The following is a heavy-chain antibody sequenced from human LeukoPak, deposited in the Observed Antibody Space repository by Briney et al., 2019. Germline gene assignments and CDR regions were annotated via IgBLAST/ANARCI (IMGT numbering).Heavy chain of an antibody. J-gene: IGHJ4*02. CDR1: GFTFSSFA. D-gene: IGHD2-15*01. V-gene: IGHV3-23*01. CDR3: AKARFSGYCSGGSCYSGNDY. Sequence: GASLRLSCAASGFTFSSFAMSWVRQAPGKGLEWVSSISGSCGSTYYADSVKGRFTISRDNSKNTLYLQMNSLRAEDTAVYYCAKARFSGYCSGGSCYSGNDYWGQGTLVTVSS. CDR2: ISGSCGST.